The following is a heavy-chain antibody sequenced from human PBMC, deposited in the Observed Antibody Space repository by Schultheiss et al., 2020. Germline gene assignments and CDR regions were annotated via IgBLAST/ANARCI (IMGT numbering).Heavy chain of an antibody. V-gene: IGHV3-66*01. CDR2: ISWNSGSI. D-gene: IGHD3-3*01. CDR3: ARDGLRFLEW. Sequence: GGSLRLSCAASGFTVSSNYMSWVRQAPGKGLEWVSGISWNSGSIGYADSVKGRFTISRDNSKNTLYLQMNSLRAEDTAVYYCARDGLRFLEWWGQGTLVTVSS. CDR1: GFTVSSNY. J-gene: IGHJ4*02.